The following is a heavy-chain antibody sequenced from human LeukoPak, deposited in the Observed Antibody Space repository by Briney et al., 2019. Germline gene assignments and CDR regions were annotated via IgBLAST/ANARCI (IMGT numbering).Heavy chain of an antibody. CDR3: ARRFDH. Sequence: GGSLRLSCAASGFTSSSYEMNWVRQAPGKGLEWVSYITGSGDTIYYADSVKGRFTISRDTAKNSLYLQMNSLRAEDTAVYYCARRFDHWGQGTLVTVSS. J-gene: IGHJ4*02. CDR1: GFTSSSYE. CDR2: ITGSGDTI. V-gene: IGHV3-48*03.